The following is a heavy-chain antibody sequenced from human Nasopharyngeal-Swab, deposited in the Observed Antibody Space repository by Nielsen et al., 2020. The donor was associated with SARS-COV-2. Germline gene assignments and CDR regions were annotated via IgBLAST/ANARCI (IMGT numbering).Heavy chain of an antibody. Sequence: SETLSLTCAVYGGSFSGYYWSWIRQPPGKGLEWIGYIYYSGSTNYNPSLKSRVTISVDTSKNQFSLKLSSVTAADTAVYYCARGSGYWGQGTLVTVSS. CDR3: ARGSGY. J-gene: IGHJ4*02. D-gene: IGHD3-10*01. V-gene: IGHV4-59*01. CDR2: IYYSGST. CDR1: GGSFSGYY.